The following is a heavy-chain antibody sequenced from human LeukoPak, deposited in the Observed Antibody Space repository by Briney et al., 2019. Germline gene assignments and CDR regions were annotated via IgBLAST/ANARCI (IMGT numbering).Heavy chain of an antibody. D-gene: IGHD4-17*01. CDR2: IYSGGST. CDR3: AGTDYGDYSTGYYGMDV. J-gene: IGHJ6*02. CDR1: GFTVSSNY. Sequence: GGSLRLSCAASGFTVSSNYMSWVRQAPGKGLEWVSVIYSGGSTYYADSVKGRFTISRDDSKNTLYLQMNSLRAEDTAVYYCAGTDYGDYSTGYYGMDVWGQGTTVTVSS. V-gene: IGHV3-66*01.